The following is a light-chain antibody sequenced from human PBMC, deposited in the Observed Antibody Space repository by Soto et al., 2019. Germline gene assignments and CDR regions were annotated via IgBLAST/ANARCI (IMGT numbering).Light chain of an antibody. CDR1: QYIHNY. CDR3: QQSNNYPWT. CDR2: EAA. J-gene: IGKJ1*01. Sequence: GDRVTITCRASQYIHNYLAWYQQKPGEAPKLLTYEAANLESGVPSRFSGSGTGTEFTLTISSLQPDDFATYYCQQSNNYPWTFGQGTMVEI. V-gene: IGKV1-5*03.